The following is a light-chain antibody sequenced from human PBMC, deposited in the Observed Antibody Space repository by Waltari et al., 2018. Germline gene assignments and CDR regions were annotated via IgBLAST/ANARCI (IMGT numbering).Light chain of an antibody. J-gene: IGKJ2*01. CDR1: QSISSW. CDR2: KAS. Sequence: DIQMTQSPSTLSASVGDRVPITCRSSQSISSWLAWYQQKPGKAPKLLIYKASSLESGVPSRFSGSGSGTEFTLTISSLQPDDFATYYCQQYNSYSHTFGQGTKLEIK. CDR3: QQYNSYSHT. V-gene: IGKV1-5*03.